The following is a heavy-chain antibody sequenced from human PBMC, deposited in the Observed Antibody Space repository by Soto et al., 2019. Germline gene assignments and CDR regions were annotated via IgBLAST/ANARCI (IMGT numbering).Heavy chain of an antibody. J-gene: IGHJ4*02. D-gene: IGHD2-2*01. CDR2: IDPGDSYT. CDR3: EGHQGSSPSFPFES. V-gene: IGHV5-10-1*01. Sequence: PGESLKISCKGSGYSFTSYWISWVRQMPGKGLEWMGRIDPGDSYTNYSPSFQGHVTISADKSISTAYLQWSSLKAWDTAMYYCEGHQGSSPSFPFESWGQGTLVTGSS. CDR1: GYSFTSYW.